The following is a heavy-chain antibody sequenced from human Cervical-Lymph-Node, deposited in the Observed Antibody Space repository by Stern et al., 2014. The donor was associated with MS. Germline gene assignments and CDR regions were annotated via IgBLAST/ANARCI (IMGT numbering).Heavy chain of an antibody. Sequence: QVTLRESGPALVKPTQTLTLTCTFSGFSLSSSGMCVSWIRQPPGQALEWLALIDWDDDKYYTTSLKTRLTISKDTSKNQVVLTMTNMDPVDTATYYCARLQGYWYFDLWGRGTMVTVSS. CDR1: GFSLSSSGMC. CDR3: ARLQGYWYFDL. V-gene: IGHV2-70*01. J-gene: IGHJ2*01. CDR2: IDWDDDK.